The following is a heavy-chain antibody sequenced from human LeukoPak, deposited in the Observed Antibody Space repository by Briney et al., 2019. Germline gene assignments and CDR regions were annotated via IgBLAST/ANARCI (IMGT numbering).Heavy chain of an antibody. J-gene: IGHJ6*03. V-gene: IGHV3-73*01. D-gene: IGHD2-21*02. CDR1: GFTFSGSA. Sequence: GGSLRLSCAASGFTFSGSAMHWVRQASGKGLEWVGRIRSKANSYATAYAASVKGRFTISRDDSKNTAYLQMNSLKTEDTAVYYCTRHFRAHCGGDCYPSYYYYYMDVWGKGTTVTVSS. CDR3: TRHFRAHCGGDCYPSYYYYYMDV. CDR2: IRSKANSYAT.